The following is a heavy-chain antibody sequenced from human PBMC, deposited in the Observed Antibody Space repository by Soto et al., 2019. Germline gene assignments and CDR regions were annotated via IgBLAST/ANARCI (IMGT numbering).Heavy chain of an antibody. Sequence: AASVKVSCKASGYTFTSYAMHWVRQAPGQRLEWMGWINAGNGNTKYSQKFQGRVTITRDTSASTAYMELSSLRSEDTAVYYCARDSVVVVAAAFDYWGQGTLVTVSS. CDR2: INAGNGNT. D-gene: IGHD2-15*01. CDR3: ARDSVVVVAAAFDY. CDR1: GYTFTSYA. V-gene: IGHV1-3*01. J-gene: IGHJ4*02.